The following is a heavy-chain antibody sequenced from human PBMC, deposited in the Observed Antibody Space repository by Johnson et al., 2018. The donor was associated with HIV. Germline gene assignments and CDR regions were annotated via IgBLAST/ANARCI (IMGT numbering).Heavy chain of an antibody. V-gene: IGHV3-7*01. D-gene: IGHD5-24*01. J-gene: IGHJ3*02. CDR3: ARAMRWPNSFDI. CDR1: GFTFSSYW. Sequence: VQLVESGGGLVQPGGSLRLSCAASGFTFSSYWMHWVRQAPGKGLVWVANIKQDGSEKYYADSVKGRFTISRDNAKNSLYLQMNSLRAEDTAVYYCARAMRWPNSFDIRGQGTMVTVSS. CDR2: IKQDGSEK.